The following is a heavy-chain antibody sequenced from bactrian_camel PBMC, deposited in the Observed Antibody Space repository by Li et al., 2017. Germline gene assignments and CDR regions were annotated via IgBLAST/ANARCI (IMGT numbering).Heavy chain of an antibody. J-gene: IGHJ6*01. D-gene: IGHD5*01. CDR2: INSGGGGI. CDR3: VKNLYGLGSHFDY. Sequence: VQLVESGGGLVQPGGSLKLSCAASGFSFSSYYIDWVRQAPGKGLEWVSVINSGGGGINYAGGVEGRFTVSRDNAKNTVYLQLNSLTTEDMATYYCVKNLYGLGSHFDYWGQGTQVTVS. CDR1: GFSFSSYY. V-gene: IGHV3S40*01.